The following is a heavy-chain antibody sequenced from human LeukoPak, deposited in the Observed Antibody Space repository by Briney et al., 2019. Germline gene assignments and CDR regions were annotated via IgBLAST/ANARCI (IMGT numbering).Heavy chain of an antibody. D-gene: IGHD2/OR15-2a*01. Sequence: SETLSLTCTVSGGSISSGDYYWSWIRQPPGRGLKCIGYIYYNGSSFYNPSLKSRVTISVDTSMNHVSLTLSSVTAADTAVYYCARGNNPYFFDYWGQGTLVTVSS. V-gene: IGHV4-30-4*08. CDR3: ARGNNPYFFDY. J-gene: IGHJ4*02. CDR2: IYYNGSS. CDR1: GGSISSGDYY.